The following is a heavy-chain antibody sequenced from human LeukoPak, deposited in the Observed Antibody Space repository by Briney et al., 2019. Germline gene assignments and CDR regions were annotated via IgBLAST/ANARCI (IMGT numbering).Heavy chain of an antibody. Sequence: GGSLRLSCAASGFTFSSYSMNWVRQAPGKGLEWASSISSSSSYIYYADSVKGRFTISRDNAKNSLYLQMNSLRAEDTAVYYCARSPVSRKLDYWGQGTLVTVSS. V-gene: IGHV3-21*01. CDR2: ISSSSSYI. D-gene: IGHD1-14*01. CDR1: GFTFSSYS. J-gene: IGHJ4*02. CDR3: ARSPVSRKLDY.